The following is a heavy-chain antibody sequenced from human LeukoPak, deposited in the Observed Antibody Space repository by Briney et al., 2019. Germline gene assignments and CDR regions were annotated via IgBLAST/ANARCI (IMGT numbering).Heavy chain of an antibody. Sequence: GGSLRLSCAASGFTFSSYGMNWVRQAPGKGLEWVSTIRNSGSSTSYADSVKGRFTISRDNSKNTLYLQLNSLRADDTALYYCAKQSHDYGGYMDFWGQGTLVTVSS. CDR1: GFTFSSYG. J-gene: IGHJ4*02. D-gene: IGHD4-17*01. V-gene: IGHV3-23*01. CDR2: IRNSGSST. CDR3: AKQSHDYGGYMDF.